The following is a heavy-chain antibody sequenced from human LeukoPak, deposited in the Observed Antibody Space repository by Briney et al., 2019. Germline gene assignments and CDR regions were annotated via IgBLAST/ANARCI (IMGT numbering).Heavy chain of an antibody. CDR1: GFTFSSYA. CDR2: ISGSGGSI. Sequence: GGSLRLSCAASGFTFSSYAMSWVRQAPGKGLEWVSAISGSGGSIYYADSVKGRFTISRDNSKNTLYLQMNSLRAEDTAVYYCAKVTYYYDSSGYYVFDAFDIWGQGTMVTVSS. CDR3: AKVTYYYDSSGYYVFDAFDI. V-gene: IGHV3-23*01. J-gene: IGHJ3*02. D-gene: IGHD3-22*01.